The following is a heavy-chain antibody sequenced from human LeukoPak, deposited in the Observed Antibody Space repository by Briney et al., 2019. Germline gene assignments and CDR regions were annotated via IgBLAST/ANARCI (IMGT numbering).Heavy chain of an antibody. J-gene: IGHJ4*02. V-gene: IGHV4-59*01. CDR3: ARVSLPINPYPYYFDY. CDR1: GGSLSSYY. CDR2: IYYSGST. Sequence: SETLSLTCTVSGGSLSSYYWSWIRQPPGKGLEWIGYIYYSGSTNYNPSLKSRVTISVDTSKNQFSLKLSSVTAADTAVYYCARVSLPINPYPYYFDYWGQGTLVTVSS.